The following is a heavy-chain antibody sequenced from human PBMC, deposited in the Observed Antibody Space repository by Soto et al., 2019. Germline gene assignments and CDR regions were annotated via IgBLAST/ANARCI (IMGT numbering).Heavy chain of an antibody. D-gene: IGHD6-6*01. J-gene: IGHJ6*03. CDR2: INPSGGST. CDR1: GYTFTSYY. V-gene: IGHV1-46*01. Sequence: GASVKVSCKASGYTFTSYYMHWVRQAPGQGLEWMGIINPSGGSTSYAQKFQGRVTMTRNTSMSTAYMELSSLRSEDTAVYYCASVVAARPFYYYYMDVWGKGTTVTVSS. CDR3: ASVVAARPFYYYYMDV.